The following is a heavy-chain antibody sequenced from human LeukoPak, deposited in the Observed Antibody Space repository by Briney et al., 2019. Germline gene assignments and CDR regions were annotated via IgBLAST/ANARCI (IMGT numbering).Heavy chain of an antibody. CDR1: GGPIRSYY. D-gene: IGHD1-26*01. J-gene: IGHJ4*02. CDR3: ARGQLGAAYNFEY. Sequence: SETLSLMWSVSGGPIRSYYCSWLRQPPGKGLEGKGLEWIGYIYYGGSTSGSTNYNPSLKSRVTISVDTSKNQLSLKLNSVTAADTAVYYCARGQLGAAYNFEYWVQGSLGSVSS. V-gene: IGHV4-59*01. CDR2: IYYGGSTSGST.